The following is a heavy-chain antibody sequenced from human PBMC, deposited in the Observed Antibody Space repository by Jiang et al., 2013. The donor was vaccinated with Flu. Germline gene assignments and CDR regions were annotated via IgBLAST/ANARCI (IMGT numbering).Heavy chain of an antibody. CDR3: SVLAHEGT. V-gene: IGHV3-73*01. J-gene: IGHJ4*02. CDR1: GFTFSGSA. CDR2: IRSKANSYAT. Sequence: VESGGGLVQTWGSLKLSCAASGFTFSGSAMHWVRQASGKGLEWVGRIRSKANSYATAYAASVKGRFTISRDDSKNTAYLQMNSLKTEDTAVYYCSVLAHEGTWGQGTLGHRSPQ. D-gene: IGHD4/OR15-4a*01.